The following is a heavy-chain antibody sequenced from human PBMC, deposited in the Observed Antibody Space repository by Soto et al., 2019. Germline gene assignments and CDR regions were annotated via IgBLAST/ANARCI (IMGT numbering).Heavy chain of an antibody. CDR3: AKLIVAAATGF. CDR2: ISDSGGST. CDR1: GYTFSSYA. D-gene: IGHD6-13*01. V-gene: IGHV3-23*01. J-gene: IGHJ1*01. Sequence: EVQLLESGGGLVQPGGSLRLSCAASGYTFSSYAMSWVRQAPGKGLEWVSVISDSGGSTNYADSVKGRFAISRDNSKNTLYLQMNSLRGEDTAVYYCAKLIVAAATGFWGQGTLVTVSS.